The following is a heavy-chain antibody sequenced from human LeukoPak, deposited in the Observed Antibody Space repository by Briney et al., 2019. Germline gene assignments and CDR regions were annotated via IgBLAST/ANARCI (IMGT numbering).Heavy chain of an antibody. CDR1: GYTFTSYG. Sequence: GASVKVSCKASGYTFTSYGISWVRQAPGQGLEWMGWISAYNGNTNYAQKLQGRVTMTTDTSTSTAYMELRSLRSDDTAVYYCARSPSYSSGWYATPYYYYYGMDVWGQGTTVTVSS. D-gene: IGHD6-19*01. V-gene: IGHV1-18*01. CDR3: ARSPSYSSGWYATPYYYYYGMDV. CDR2: ISAYNGNT. J-gene: IGHJ6*02.